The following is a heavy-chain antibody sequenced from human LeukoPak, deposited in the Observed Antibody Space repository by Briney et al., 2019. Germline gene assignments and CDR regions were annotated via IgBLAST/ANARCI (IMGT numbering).Heavy chain of an antibody. Sequence: PSQTLSLTCTVSGGSISSGGYYWSWIRQPPGKGLEWIGYIYHSGSTYYNPSLKSRVTISVDRSKNQFSLKLSSVTAADTAVYYCARDYRNTRPPYYYYMDVWGKGTTVTVSS. D-gene: IGHD1-1*01. J-gene: IGHJ6*03. V-gene: IGHV4-30-2*01. CDR3: ARDYRNTRPPYYYYMDV. CDR1: GGSISSGGYY. CDR2: IYHSGST.